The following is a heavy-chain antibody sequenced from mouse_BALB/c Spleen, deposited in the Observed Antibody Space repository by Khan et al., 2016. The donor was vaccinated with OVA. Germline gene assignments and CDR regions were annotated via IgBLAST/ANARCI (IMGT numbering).Heavy chain of an antibody. CDR3: ARSEITTGYAMDY. CDR2: ISSGSSTI. Sequence: EVELVESGGGLVQPGGSRKLSCAASGFTFSSFGMNWVRQAPEKGLEWVAYISSGSSTIYYADTVKGRFTISRDNPKNILFLQMTSLRSEDTAMYYCARSEITTGYAMDYWGQGTSVTVSS. D-gene: IGHD2-4*01. J-gene: IGHJ4*01. V-gene: IGHV5-17*02. CDR1: GFTFSSFG.